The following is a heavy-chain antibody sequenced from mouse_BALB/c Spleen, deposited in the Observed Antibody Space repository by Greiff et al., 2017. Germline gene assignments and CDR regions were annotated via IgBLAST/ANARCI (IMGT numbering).Heavy chain of an antibody. D-gene: IGHD1-1*01. CDR1: GYTFTEYI. Sequence: VMLVESGAGLVKPGASVKLSCKASGYTFTEYIIHWVKQRSGQGLEWIGWFYPGSGSIKYNEKFKDKATLTADKSSSTVYMELSRLTSEDSAVYFCARHPYYYGRGGAMDYWGQGTSVTVSS. J-gene: IGHJ4*01. CDR3: ARHPYYYGRGGAMDY. V-gene: IGHV1-62-2*01. CDR2: FYPGSGSI.